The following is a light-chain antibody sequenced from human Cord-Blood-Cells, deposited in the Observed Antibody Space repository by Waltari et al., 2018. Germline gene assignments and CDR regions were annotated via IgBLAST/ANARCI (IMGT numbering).Light chain of an antibody. J-gene: IGKJ1*01. CDR2: AAS. CDR3: QQSYSTPPGSWT. V-gene: IGKV1-39*01. Sequence: DIQMTQSPSSLSASVGDRVTITCRASQSISSYLNWYQQKPGKAPKHLIYAASSLQSGVPSRFSGSGSGTDFTLTISSLQPEDFATYYCQQSYSTPPGSWTFGQGTKVEIK. CDR1: QSISSY.